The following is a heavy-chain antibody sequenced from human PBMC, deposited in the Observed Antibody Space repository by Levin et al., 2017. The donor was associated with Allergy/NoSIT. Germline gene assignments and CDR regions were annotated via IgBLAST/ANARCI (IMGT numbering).Heavy chain of an antibody. D-gene: IGHD2/OR15-2a*01. CDR3: ARTFTTGRGGDYFDY. CDR2: MDLNSGAT. J-gene: IGHJ4*02. Sequence: ASVKVSCKASGYSFNGQYMHWVRQAPGQGLEWMTWMDLNSGATNYAQKFQGRLTVTRDTSITTAYMELNRLISDDTALYYCARTFTTGRGGDYFDYWGQGTLVTVSS. V-gene: IGHV1-2*02. CDR1: GYSFNGQY.